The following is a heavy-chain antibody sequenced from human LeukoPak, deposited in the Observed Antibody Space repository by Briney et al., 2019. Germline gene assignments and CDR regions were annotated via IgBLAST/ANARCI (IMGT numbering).Heavy chain of an antibody. D-gene: IGHD6-13*01. CDR2: ISASGTIT. Sequence: GGSLRLSCAASGFTFSSYAMNWVRQAPGKGLEWVSTISASGTITYYAGSVKGRFTISRDNSKNTLYLQMNSLRAEDTAVYYCARSIPYGTTWYGRSDYWGQGTLVTVSS. CDR1: GFTFSSYA. CDR3: ARSIPYGTTWYGRSDY. V-gene: IGHV3-23*01. J-gene: IGHJ4*02.